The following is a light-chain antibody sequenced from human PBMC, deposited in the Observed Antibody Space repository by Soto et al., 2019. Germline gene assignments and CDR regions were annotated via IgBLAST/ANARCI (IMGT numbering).Light chain of an antibody. Sequence: QSVLTQPASVSGSPGQSSTISCTGTSSDVGGYNYVSWYQQHPGKAPKLLIYEVSNRPSGVSNRGSGSKSGNTASQTISGLQAEDDADYYCSSYASSSTPYVFGTGTNLTVL. V-gene: IGLV2-14*01. J-gene: IGLJ1*01. CDR2: EVS. CDR3: SSYASSSTPYV. CDR1: SSDVGGYNY.